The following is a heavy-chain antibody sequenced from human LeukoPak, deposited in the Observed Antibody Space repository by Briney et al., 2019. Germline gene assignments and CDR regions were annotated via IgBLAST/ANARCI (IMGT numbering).Heavy chain of an antibody. CDR3: AREKVAARPNAFDI. D-gene: IGHD6-6*01. Sequence: SETLSLTCTVSGGSISSVSYYCSWIRQPAGKGLEWIGRIYTSGSTNYDPSLKSRVTISVDTSKNQFSLKLSSVTAADTAVYYCAREKVAARPNAFDIWGQGTMVTVSS. J-gene: IGHJ3*02. V-gene: IGHV4-61*02. CDR2: IYTSGST. CDR1: GGSISSVSYY.